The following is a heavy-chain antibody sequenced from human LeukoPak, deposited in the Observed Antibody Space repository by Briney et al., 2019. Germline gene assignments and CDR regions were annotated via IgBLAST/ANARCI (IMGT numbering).Heavy chain of an antibody. D-gene: IGHD3-10*01. CDR1: GGSISSGGYS. CDR3: ARGFGSGSYQY. J-gene: IGHJ4*02. CDR2: IYHSGST. V-gene: IGHV4-30-2*01. Sequence: PSQTLSLTCAVSGGSISSGGYSWSWIRQPPGKGLEWIGYIYHSGSTSYNPSLKSRVSISLGTSKNQFSLKITSVTAADTAVYYCARGFGSGSYQYWGQGILVTVSS.